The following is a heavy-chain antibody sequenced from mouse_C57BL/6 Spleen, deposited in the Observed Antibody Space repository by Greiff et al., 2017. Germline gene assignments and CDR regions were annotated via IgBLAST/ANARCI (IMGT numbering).Heavy chain of an antibody. J-gene: IGHJ3*01. CDR3: ASGDWDGFAY. Sequence: EVQLQESGPGLVKPSQSLSLTCSVTGYSITSGYYWNWIRQFPGNKLEWMGYISYDGSNNYNPSLKNRISITRDTSKNQFFLKLNSVTTEDTATYYCASGDWDGFAYWGQGTLVTVSA. V-gene: IGHV3-6*01. D-gene: IGHD2-13*01. CDR1: GYSITSGYY. CDR2: ISYDGSN.